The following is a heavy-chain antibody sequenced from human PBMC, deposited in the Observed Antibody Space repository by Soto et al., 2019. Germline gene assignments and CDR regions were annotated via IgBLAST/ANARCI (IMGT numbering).Heavy chain of an antibody. J-gene: IGHJ5*02. D-gene: IGHD1-26*01. V-gene: IGHV4-59*08. Sequence: PSETLSLTCTVSGGYISSYYGSWIRQPPGKGLEWIGYIYYGGSTNYNPSLKSRVTISVDTPKNQFSLKLSSVTAADTAVYYCARPVSKWDWFDPWGQGTLVTVSS. CDR1: GGYISSYY. CDR3: ARPVSKWDWFDP. CDR2: IYYGGST.